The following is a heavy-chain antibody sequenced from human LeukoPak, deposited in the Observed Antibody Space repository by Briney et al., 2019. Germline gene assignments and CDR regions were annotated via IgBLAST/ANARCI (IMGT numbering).Heavy chain of an antibody. CDR2: INAGNGNT. CDR1: GYTFTSYA. D-gene: IGHD3-10*01. V-gene: IGHV1-3*01. Sequence: GASVKVSCKASGYTFTSYAMHWVRQAPGQRLEWMGWINAGNGNTKYSQKFQGRVTITRDTSASTAYMELSSLRSEDTAVYYCARDSCDREKPIRYGSRSYCPNWFDPWGQGTLVTVSS. CDR3: ARDSCDREKPIRYGSRSYCPNWFDP. J-gene: IGHJ5*02.